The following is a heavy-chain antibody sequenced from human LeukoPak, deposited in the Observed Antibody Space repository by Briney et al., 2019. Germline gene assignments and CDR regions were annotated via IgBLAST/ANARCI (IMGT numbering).Heavy chain of an antibody. Sequence: GESLKISCKGSGYRFSSYWIGWVRQMPGKGLEWMGIIYPGDSDTRYSPSFQGQVTISADKSISTAYLQWSSLKASDTAMYYCARRYDSSGYYSDYWGQGTLVTVSS. J-gene: IGHJ4*02. CDR3: ARRYDSSGYYSDY. CDR1: GYRFSSYW. V-gene: IGHV5-51*01. D-gene: IGHD3-22*01. CDR2: IYPGDSDT.